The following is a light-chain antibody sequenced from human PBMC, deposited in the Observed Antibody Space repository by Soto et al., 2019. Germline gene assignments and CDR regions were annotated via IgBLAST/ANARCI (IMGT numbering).Light chain of an antibody. CDR2: RAS. V-gene: IGKV1-5*01. J-gene: IGKJ4*01. CDR3: QQYQSYSS. Sequence: DIQMTQSPSTLSASVGDRVTITCRASQNINTWVAWYQQKPGKAPNLLIYRASSLESGVPSRFSGSGSGTEFTLTISSLQPDDFATYYCQQYQSYSSFAGGTKVDTK. CDR1: QNINTW.